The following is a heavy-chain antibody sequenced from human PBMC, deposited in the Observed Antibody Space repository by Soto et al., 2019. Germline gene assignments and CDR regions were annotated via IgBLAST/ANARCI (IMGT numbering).Heavy chain of an antibody. Sequence: GVSLRLSCAASGFTFSSYWMSWVRQAPGKGLEWVANIKQDGSEKYYVDSVKGRFTISRDNAKNSLYLQMNSLRAEDTAVYYCARYGYNSAFDIWGQGTMVTVS. D-gene: IGHD5-12*01. V-gene: IGHV3-7*01. CDR1: GFTFSSYW. CDR3: ARYGYNSAFDI. J-gene: IGHJ3*02. CDR2: IKQDGSEK.